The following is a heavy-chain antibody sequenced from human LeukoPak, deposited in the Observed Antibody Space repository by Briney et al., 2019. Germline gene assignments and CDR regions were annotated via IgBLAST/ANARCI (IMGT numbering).Heavy chain of an antibody. CDR1: GFTVITND. J-gene: IGHJ4*02. D-gene: IGHD1-14*01. Sequence: PGGSLRLSCAASGFTVITNDMTWVRQAPGKGLEWVSVLYSDGNTKYADSVQGRFTISRDNSNNPLYLEMNSLSPDDTAVYYCARGVEPLAANTLAYWGQGTLVSVSS. CDR2: LYSDGNT. CDR3: ARGVEPLAANTLAY. V-gene: IGHV3-53*01.